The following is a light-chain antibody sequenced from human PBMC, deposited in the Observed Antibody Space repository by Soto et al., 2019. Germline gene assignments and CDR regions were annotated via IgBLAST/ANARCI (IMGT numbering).Light chain of an antibody. Sequence: QSALTQPASVSGSPGQSITISCTGTSSDVGGYKYVSWYQQYPGKAPKLIIYEVNKRPSGVSNRFSGSKSGNTASLTISGLQADDESDYYCTSYRSSSTLDVFGTGTKLTVL. CDR3: TSYRSSSTLDV. CDR1: SSDVGGYKY. CDR2: EVN. V-gene: IGLV2-14*01. J-gene: IGLJ1*01.